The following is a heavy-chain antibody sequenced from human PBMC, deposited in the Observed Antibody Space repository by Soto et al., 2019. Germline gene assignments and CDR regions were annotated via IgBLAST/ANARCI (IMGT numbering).Heavy chain of an antibody. CDR3: AREMNYYDSSGDSYFDY. D-gene: IGHD3-22*01. CDR2: IYYSGST. V-gene: IGHV4-31*03. Sequence: QVQLQESGPGLVKPSQTLSLTCTVSGGSISSGTYHWSWIRQHPGKGLEWIGYIYYSGSTYYNPSLKSRVTISVDTSKNQFSLRLSSVTAADTAMYYCAREMNYYDSSGDSYFDYWGQGTLVTVSS. CDR1: GGSISSGTYH. J-gene: IGHJ4*02.